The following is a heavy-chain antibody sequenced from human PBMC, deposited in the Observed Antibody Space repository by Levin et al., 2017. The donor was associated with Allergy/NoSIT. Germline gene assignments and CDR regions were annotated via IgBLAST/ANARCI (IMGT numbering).Heavy chain of an antibody. CDR3: AREAYYYDSRTYYTPTDY. J-gene: IGHJ4*02. CDR1: GFAFSDYY. D-gene: IGHD3-22*01. CDR2: ISGSSSSI. V-gene: IGHV3-11*01. Sequence: PGGSLRLSCAASGFAFSDYYMSWIRQAPGKGLEWVSYISGSSSSIYYADSVKGRFTISRDNAENSLYLQMNSLRAEDTAVYYCAREAYYYDSRTYYTPTDYWGQGTLVTVSS.